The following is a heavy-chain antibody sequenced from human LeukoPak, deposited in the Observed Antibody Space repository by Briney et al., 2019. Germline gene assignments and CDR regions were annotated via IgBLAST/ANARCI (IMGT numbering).Heavy chain of an antibody. Sequence: GGSLRLSCAASGFIFSSYVMSWVRQAPGKALEWVSSISGSGTSTYYADSVKGRFTISRDNSKNTLYLQMNSLRAEDTAVYYCAKKSLGYFDYWGQGTLVTVSS. CDR2: ISGSGTST. D-gene: IGHD7-27*01. CDR1: GFIFSSYV. CDR3: AKKSLGYFDY. J-gene: IGHJ4*02. V-gene: IGHV3-23*01.